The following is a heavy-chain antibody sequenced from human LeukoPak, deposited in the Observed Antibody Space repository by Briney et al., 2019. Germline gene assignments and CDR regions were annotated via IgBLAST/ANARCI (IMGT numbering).Heavy chain of an antibody. CDR3: ARRPALVAATCWFDP. CDR2: INHSGST. V-gene: IGHV4-34*01. D-gene: IGHD2-15*01. J-gene: IGHJ5*02. CDR1: GGSFSGYY. Sequence: SETLSLTCAVYGGSFSGYYWSWIRQPPGKGLEWIGEINHSGSTNYNPSLKSRVTISVDTSKNQFSLKLSSVTAADTAVYYCARRPALVAATCWFDPWGQGTLVTVS.